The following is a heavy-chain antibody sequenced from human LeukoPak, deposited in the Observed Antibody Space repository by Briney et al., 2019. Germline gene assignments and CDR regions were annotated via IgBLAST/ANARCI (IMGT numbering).Heavy chain of an antibody. CDR3: ARRRDGSGSYFAHFDY. CDR2: INHSGST. D-gene: IGHD3-10*01. J-gene: IGHJ4*02. Sequence: SGTLSLTCAVYGGSFSGYYWSWIRQPPGKGLEWIGEINHSGSTNYNPSLKSRVTISVDTSKNQFSLKLSSVTAADTAVYYCARRRDGSGSYFAHFDYWGQGTLATVSS. CDR1: GGSFSGYY. V-gene: IGHV4-34*01.